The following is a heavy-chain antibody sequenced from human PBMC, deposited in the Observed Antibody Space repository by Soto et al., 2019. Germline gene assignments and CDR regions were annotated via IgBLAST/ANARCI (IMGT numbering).Heavy chain of an antibody. CDR1: GFTFSNYW. D-gene: IGHD2-21*01. V-gene: IGHV3-74*01. Sequence: PGGSLRLSCGASGFTFSNYWMHWVRQAPGKGLVWVSRINSDGSSTTYADSVKGRFTISRDNTKSSLFLQMNSLGVEDTAVYYCTRGGGGGLFEHWGQGVLVTVSS. CDR2: INSDGSST. CDR3: TRGGGGGLFEH. J-gene: IGHJ4*02.